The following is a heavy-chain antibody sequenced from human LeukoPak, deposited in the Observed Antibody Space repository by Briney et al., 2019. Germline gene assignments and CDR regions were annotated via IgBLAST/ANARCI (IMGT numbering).Heavy chain of an antibody. CDR2: IFTSGTT. D-gene: IGHD3-10*01. CDR3: ARDLYFDSGTFRVSSLVT. J-gene: IGHJ5*02. Sequence: SQTLSLTCTVSGASISSGDYFWNWIRQPAGKGLQYIGRIFTSGTTNYNPSLQGRVTISLDTSKNQVSLSPTSVTAADTAVYYCARDLYFDSGTFRVSSLVTWGQGTPVTVSP. V-gene: IGHV4-61*02. CDR1: GASISSGDYF.